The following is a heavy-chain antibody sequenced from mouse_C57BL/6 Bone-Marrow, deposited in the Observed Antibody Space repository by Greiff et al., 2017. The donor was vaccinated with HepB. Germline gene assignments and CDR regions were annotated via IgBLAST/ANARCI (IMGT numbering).Heavy chain of an antibody. V-gene: IGHV14-4*01. J-gene: IGHJ2*01. CDR3: TTTGVLDY. CDR2: IDPENGDT. D-gene: IGHD1-1*01. CDR1: GFNIKDDY. Sequence: EVQLQQSGAELVRPGASVKLSCTASGFNIKDDYMHWVKQRPEQGLEWIGWIDPENGDTEYASKFQGKAPITADTSSNTAYLQLSSLTSEDTAVYYCTTTGVLDYWGQGTTLTVSS.